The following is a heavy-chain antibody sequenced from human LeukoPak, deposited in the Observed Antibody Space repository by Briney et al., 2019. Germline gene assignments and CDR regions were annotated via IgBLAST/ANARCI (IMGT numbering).Heavy chain of an antibody. CDR1: GGTFSSYA. Sequence: ASVKVSCKASGGTFSSYAISWVRQAPGQGLEWMGRIIPILGIANYAQKFQGRVTITADKSTSTAYMELSSLRSEDTAVYYCASDDFWGGYLRLWGQGTLVTVSS. V-gene: IGHV1-69*04. CDR3: ASDDFWGGYLRL. J-gene: IGHJ4*02. D-gene: IGHD3-3*01. CDR2: IIPILGIA.